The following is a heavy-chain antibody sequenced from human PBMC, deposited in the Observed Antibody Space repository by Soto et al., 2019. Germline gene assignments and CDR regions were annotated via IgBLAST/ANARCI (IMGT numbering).Heavy chain of an antibody. Sequence: GGSLRLSCAASGFTFSSYAMHWVRQAPGKGLEYVSAISSNGGSTYYANSVKGRFTISRDNSKNTLYLQMGSLRAEDMAVYYCARDLGYCSGGSCYNWFDPWGQGTLVTVSS. CDR3: ARDLGYCSGGSCYNWFDP. V-gene: IGHV3-64*01. D-gene: IGHD2-15*01. CDR1: GFTFSSYA. CDR2: ISSNGGST. J-gene: IGHJ5*02.